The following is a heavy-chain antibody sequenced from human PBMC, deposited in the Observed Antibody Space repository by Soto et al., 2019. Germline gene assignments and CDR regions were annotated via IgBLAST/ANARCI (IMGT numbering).Heavy chain of an antibody. CDR1: GGSISSYY. CDR3: ARGALYAILTARDYYYGMDV. CDR2: IYYSGST. J-gene: IGHJ6*02. D-gene: IGHD3-9*01. Sequence: SETRSLTCTVSGGSISSYYWSWIRQPPGKGLEWIGYIYYSGSTNYTPSLKSRVTISVDTSKNQFSLKLSSVTAADTAVYYCARGALYAILTARDYYYGMDVWGQGTLVTVSS. V-gene: IGHV4-59*01.